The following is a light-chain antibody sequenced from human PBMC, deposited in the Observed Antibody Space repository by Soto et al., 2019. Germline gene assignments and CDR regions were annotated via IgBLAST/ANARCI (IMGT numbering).Light chain of an antibody. J-gene: IGLJ2*01. V-gene: IGLV2-14*01. Sequence: QSVLTQPASVSGSPGQSITISCTGTSSDVGAYNYVSWYQQYPGKAPKIMIYDVTNRPSGVSNRFSGSKSGNTASLTISGLQAEDEADYYCSSYTTSSTVVFGGGTKLTVL. CDR2: DVT. CDR1: SSDVGAYNY. CDR3: SSYTTSSTVV.